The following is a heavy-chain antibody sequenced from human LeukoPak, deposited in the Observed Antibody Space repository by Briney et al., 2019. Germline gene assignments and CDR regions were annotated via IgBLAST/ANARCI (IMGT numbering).Heavy chain of an antibody. Sequence: GGSLRLSCATSGFTFSLYGMNWVRQAPGKGPEWDSGITGSGTTTYYADSLKGRFTISRDNSKNKMYLQMSSLRVEDTAVYYCARDRNLASFDVWGQGTMVTVSS. CDR2: ITGSGTTT. D-gene: IGHD1-14*01. J-gene: IGHJ3*01. V-gene: IGHV3-23*01. CDR3: ARDRNLASFDV. CDR1: GFTFSLYG.